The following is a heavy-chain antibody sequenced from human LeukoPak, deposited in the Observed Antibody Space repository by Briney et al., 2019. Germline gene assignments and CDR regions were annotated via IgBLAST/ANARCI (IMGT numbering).Heavy chain of an antibody. CDR3: ARSYYDSSGYYDY. D-gene: IGHD3-22*01. CDR1: QYTFTDYA. CDR2: IIPIFGTA. Sequence: ASVKVSCKASQYTFTDYAVHWVRQAPGQRLEWMGGIIPIFGTANYAQKFQGRVTITADESTSTAYMELSSLRSEDTAVYYCARSYYDSSGYYDYWGQGTLVTVSS. J-gene: IGHJ4*02. V-gene: IGHV1-69*13.